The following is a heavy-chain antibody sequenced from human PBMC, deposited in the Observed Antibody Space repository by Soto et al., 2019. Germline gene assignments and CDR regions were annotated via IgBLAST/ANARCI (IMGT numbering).Heavy chain of an antibody. CDR1: GFTFSSYG. CDR2: IWYDGSNK. CDR3: ARVPVSGGRDLHWYFDL. D-gene: IGHD2-15*01. V-gene: IGHV3-33*01. J-gene: IGHJ2*01. Sequence: QVQLVESEGGVVQPGRSLRLSCAASGFTFSSYGMHWVRQAPGKGLEWVAVIWYDGSNKYYADSVKGRFTISRDNSKNTLYLQMNSLRAEDTAVYYCARVPVSGGRDLHWYFDLWGRGTLVTVSS.